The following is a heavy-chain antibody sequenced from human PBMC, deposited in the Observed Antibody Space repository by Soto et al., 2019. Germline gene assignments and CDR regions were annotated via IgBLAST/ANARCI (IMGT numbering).Heavy chain of an antibody. CDR3: ARETTPYDFWSGYPIFDI. Sequence: QVQLVQSGAEVKKPGASVKVSCKASGYTFTGYYMHWVRQAPGQGLEWMGWINPNSGGTNYAQKFKGWVPMTRDTAISTAYMELSRLRSDDTAVYYCARETTPYDFWSGYPIFDIWGQGTMVTVSS. J-gene: IGHJ3*02. V-gene: IGHV1-2*04. D-gene: IGHD3-3*01. CDR1: GYTFTGYY. CDR2: INPNSGGT.